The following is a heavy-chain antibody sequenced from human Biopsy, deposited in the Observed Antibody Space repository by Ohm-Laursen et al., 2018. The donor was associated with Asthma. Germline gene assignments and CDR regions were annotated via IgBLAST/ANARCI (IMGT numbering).Heavy chain of an antibody. J-gene: IGHJ4*02. CDR1: GFTFSSSA. CDR2: ITGSGGTT. D-gene: IGHD6-19*01. CDR3: AKDFRGIAVAGDRGFDY. V-gene: IGHV3-23*01. Sequence: GSLRLSCTASGFTFSSSAMSWVRQAPGKGLGRVSAITGSGGTTYYADSVRGRFTISRDNSKSTLFLQMDSLSAEDTAVYYCAKDFRGIAVAGDRGFDYWGQGTLVTVSS.